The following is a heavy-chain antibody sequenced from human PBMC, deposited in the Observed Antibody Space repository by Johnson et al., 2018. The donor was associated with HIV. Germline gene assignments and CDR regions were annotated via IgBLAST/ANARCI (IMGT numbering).Heavy chain of an antibody. CDR2: INWNGGSI. Sequence: VYLVESGGGLVQPGRSLRLSCAASGFTFDDYAMHWVRQAPGKGLEWVSGINWNGGSIGYAESVKGRFTISRDNAKNSLYLQMNSLRAEDTALYYCARVSCSSTSCLGDGAFDIWGQGTMVTVSS. D-gene: IGHD2-2*01. J-gene: IGHJ3*02. V-gene: IGHV3-9*01. CDR1: GFTFDDYA. CDR3: ARVSCSSTSCLGDGAFDI.